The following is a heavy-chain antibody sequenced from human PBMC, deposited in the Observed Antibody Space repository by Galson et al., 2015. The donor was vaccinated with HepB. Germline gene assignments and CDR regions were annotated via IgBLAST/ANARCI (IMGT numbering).Heavy chain of an antibody. D-gene: IGHD2-2*01. CDR2: INPNSGGT. V-gene: IGHV1-2*04. CDR1: GYTFTGYY. CDR3: ARGDCSSTSCSSTHYYYYYMDV. Sequence: SVKVSCKASGYTFTGYYMHWVRQAPGQGLEWMGWINPNSGGTNYAQKFQGWVTMTRDTSIGTAYMELSRLRSDDTAVYYCARGDCSSTSCSSTHYYYYYMDVWGKGTTVTVSS. J-gene: IGHJ6*03.